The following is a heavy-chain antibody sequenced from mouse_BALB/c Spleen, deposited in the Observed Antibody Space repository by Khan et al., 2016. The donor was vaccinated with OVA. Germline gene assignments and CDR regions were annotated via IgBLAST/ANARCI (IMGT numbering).Heavy chain of an antibody. CDR2: IWGGGST. Sequence: QVQLKESGPGLVAPSQSLSITCTVSGFSLSRYSVHWVRQPPGKGLEWLGMIWGGGSTDYNSALKSRLSISKDNSKSQVFLKMNSLQTDDTAMYYCATTYYRYDGYYAVDYWGQGTSVTVSS. J-gene: IGHJ4*01. D-gene: IGHD2-14*01. CDR3: ATTYYRYDGYYAVDY. CDR1: GFSLSRYS. V-gene: IGHV2-6-4*01.